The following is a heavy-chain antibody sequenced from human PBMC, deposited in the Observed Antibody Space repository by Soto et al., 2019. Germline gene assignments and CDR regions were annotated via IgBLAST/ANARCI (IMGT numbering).Heavy chain of an antibody. D-gene: IGHD2-21*01. Sequence: GGSLRLSCAASGFTFSSYGMHWVRLAPGKGLEWVAVISYDGSNKYYADSVKGRFTISRDNSKNTLYLQMNSLRAEDTAVYYCAKEYCGGDCFGYWGQGTLVTVSS. CDR1: GFTFSSYG. CDR3: AKEYCGGDCFGY. J-gene: IGHJ4*02. CDR2: ISYDGSNK. V-gene: IGHV3-30*18.